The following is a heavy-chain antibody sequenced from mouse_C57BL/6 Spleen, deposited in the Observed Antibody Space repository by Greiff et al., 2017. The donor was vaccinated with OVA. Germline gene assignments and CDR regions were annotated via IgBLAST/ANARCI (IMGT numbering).Heavy chain of an antibody. CDR3: TREDITTGVAGAMDY. Sequence: DVKLQESGEGLVKPGGSLKLSCAASGFTFSSYAMSWVRQTPEKRLEWVAYISSGGDYIYYADTVKGRFTISRDNARNTLYLQMSSLKSEDTAMYYCTREDITTGVAGAMDYWGQGTSVTVSS. CDR1: GFTFSSYA. CDR2: ISSGGDYI. V-gene: IGHV5-9-1*02. J-gene: IGHJ4*01. D-gene: IGHD1-1*01.